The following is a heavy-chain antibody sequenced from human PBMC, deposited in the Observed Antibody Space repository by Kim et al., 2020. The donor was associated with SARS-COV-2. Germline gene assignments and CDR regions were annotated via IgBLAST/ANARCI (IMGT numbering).Heavy chain of an antibody. CDR1: GFTVSSDY. CDR3: ARDTWESSSWSQDY. Sequence: GGSLRLSCAASGFTVSSDYMNWVRQAPGKGLEWVSAISSDGITMYADSVKGRCTISRHDSKNTLYLQMNSLRTEDTAVYYCARDTWESSSWSQDYWGQGT. D-gene: IGHD6-13*01. J-gene: IGHJ4*02. V-gene: IGHV3-53*04. CDR2: ISSDGIT.